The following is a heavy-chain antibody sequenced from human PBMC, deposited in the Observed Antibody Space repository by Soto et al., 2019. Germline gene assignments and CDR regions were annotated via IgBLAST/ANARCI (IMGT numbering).Heavy chain of an antibody. Sequence: QVQLVESGGGVVQPGRSLRLSCAASGFIFSSYGMHWVRQAPGKGLEWVAVISYDGINKYYSDSVKGRFTISRDNSKNTLYLQMNSLRAEDTAVYYCAKSVYNWNDGFFDYWGKGTLVTVSS. CDR1: GFIFSSYG. V-gene: IGHV3-30*18. D-gene: IGHD1-1*01. J-gene: IGHJ4*02. CDR3: AKSVYNWNDGFFDY. CDR2: ISYDGINK.